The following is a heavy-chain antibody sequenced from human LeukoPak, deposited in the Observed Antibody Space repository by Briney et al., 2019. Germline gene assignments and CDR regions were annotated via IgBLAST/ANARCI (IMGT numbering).Heavy chain of an antibody. CDR1: GYSFTSQW. J-gene: IGHJ4*02. Sequence: GESLKISCKGSGYSFTSQWIGWVRRMPEKGLEWMGSIYLGDSDTRYSPSFQGQVTISADKSISTAYLQWSSLTASDTAMYYCARQADYYDSSGYSPGDYWGQGTLVTVSS. D-gene: IGHD3-22*01. CDR2: IYLGDSDT. V-gene: IGHV5-51*01. CDR3: ARQADYYDSSGYSPGDY.